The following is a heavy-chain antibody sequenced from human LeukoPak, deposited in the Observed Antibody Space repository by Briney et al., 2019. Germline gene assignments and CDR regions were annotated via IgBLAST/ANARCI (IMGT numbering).Heavy chain of an antibody. V-gene: IGHV1-18*01. CDR1: GYTFTSYG. CDR2: ISAYNGNT. Sequence: SVKVSCKASGYTFTSYGISWVRQAPGQGLEWMGWISAYNGNTNYAQKLQGRVTMTTDTSTSTAYMELRSLRSDDTAVYYCARDLIPYYDFWSGPDAFDIWGQGTMVTVSS. D-gene: IGHD3-3*01. CDR3: ARDLIPYYDFWSGPDAFDI. J-gene: IGHJ3*02.